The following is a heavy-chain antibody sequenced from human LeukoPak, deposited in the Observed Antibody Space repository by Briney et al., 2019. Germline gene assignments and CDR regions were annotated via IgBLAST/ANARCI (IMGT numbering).Heavy chain of an antibody. D-gene: IGHD5-12*01. Sequence: SETLSLTCTVSGDSITTYYWSWTRQPPGKGLEWIGYIYYKGNTNYNPSLKSRVPISLDTSKNQFSLKLNSVSAADTAVYNCTRRGSLDYWGQGTLVTVSS. V-gene: IGHV4-59*01. CDR1: GDSITTYY. J-gene: IGHJ4*02. CDR2: IYYKGNT. CDR3: TRRGSLDY.